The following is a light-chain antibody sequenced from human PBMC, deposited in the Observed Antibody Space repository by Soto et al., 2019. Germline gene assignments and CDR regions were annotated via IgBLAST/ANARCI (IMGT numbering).Light chain of an antibody. V-gene: IGLV2-14*01. CDR2: NVS. J-gene: IGLJ3*02. CDR1: TSDVGRYNY. Sequence: QPALTQPSSLSGTPGQQFTIPCTETTSDVGRYNYVSWNHQHPGKAPKLLIFNVSNRPSGVSDRFSGSKTANTASLPISGLQADDEADYYCNSYSAGTTWVFGGGTKLTVL. CDR3: NSYSAGTTWV.